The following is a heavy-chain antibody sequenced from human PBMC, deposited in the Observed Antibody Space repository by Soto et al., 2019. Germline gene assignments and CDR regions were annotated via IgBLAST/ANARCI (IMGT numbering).Heavy chain of an antibody. CDR2: ISADGSDK. CDR3: VKGSDVARQELDY. V-gene: IGHV3-30*18. CDR1: GFTFSNFG. Sequence: QVQLVESGGGVVQPGRSLRLSCAASGFTFSNFGMHWVRQAPGKGLEWVAAISADGSDKYFSGSVKGRFTISGDNSKNTLFLQMNSLRLEDTAVYYCVKGSDVARQELDYWGQGTLVMVSS. D-gene: IGHD3-3*01. J-gene: IGHJ4*02.